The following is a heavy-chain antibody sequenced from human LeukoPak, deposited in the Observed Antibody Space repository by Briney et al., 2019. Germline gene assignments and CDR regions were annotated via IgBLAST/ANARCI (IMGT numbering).Heavy chain of an antibody. D-gene: IGHD4-17*01. CDR1: GLTVSSNY. Sequence: GGSLRLSCAASGLTVSSNYMSWVRQAPGKGLEWVSVIYTGGSTYYADSVKGRFIISRDNSKNTLYIQMHSLRAEDTAVYYCASFLGVRPHYGAFHYWGQGTLVTVSS. J-gene: IGHJ4*02. V-gene: IGHV3-53*01. CDR3: ASFLGVRPHYGAFHY. CDR2: IYTGGST.